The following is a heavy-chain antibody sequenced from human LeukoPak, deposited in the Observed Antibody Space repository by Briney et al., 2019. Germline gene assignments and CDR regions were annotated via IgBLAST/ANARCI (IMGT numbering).Heavy chain of an antibody. CDR3: ARNPATRLIDILTEPEMDV. CDR2: IIPILGIA. CDR1: GGTFSIYA. V-gene: IGHV1-69*04. Sequence: SAMVSCTASGGTFSIYASSWVRQAPGQGLEWRGRIIPILGIANYAHKLQGSGTITADKSTSTAYMELSSLRSEDTAVYYCARNPATRLIDILTEPEMDVWGQGTSVTVSS. D-gene: IGHD3-9*01. J-gene: IGHJ6*02.